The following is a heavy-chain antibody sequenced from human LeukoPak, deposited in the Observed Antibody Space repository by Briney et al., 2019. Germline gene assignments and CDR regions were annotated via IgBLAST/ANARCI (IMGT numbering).Heavy chain of an antibody. Sequence: GGSLRLSCAASGFTFSSYWMSWVRQAPGKGLEWVANIKQDGSEKYYVDSVKGRFTISRDNAKTSLYLQMNSLRAEDTAVYYCARGGGRYSGYDTFDYWGQGTLVTVSS. CDR3: ARGGGRYSGYDTFDY. CDR2: IKQDGSEK. J-gene: IGHJ4*02. CDR1: GFTFSSYW. V-gene: IGHV3-7*01. D-gene: IGHD5-12*01.